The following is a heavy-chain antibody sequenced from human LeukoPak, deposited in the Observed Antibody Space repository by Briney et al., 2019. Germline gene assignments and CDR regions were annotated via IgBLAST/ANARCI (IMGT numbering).Heavy chain of an antibody. V-gene: IGHV3-7*01. CDR1: GFTFSSYW. Sequence: GGSPRLSCVASGFTFSSYWMTWVRQAPGKGLELVANIKEDGSEKYYVDSVKGRFTISRDNAKNSLYLQMNSLRAEDTAVYFCVYGGSYYVAWGQGTLVTVSS. D-gene: IGHD1-26*01. CDR3: VYGGSYYVA. J-gene: IGHJ5*02. CDR2: IKEDGSEK.